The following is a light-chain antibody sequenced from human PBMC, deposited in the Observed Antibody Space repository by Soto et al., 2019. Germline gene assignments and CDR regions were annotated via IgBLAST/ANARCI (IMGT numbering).Light chain of an antibody. CDR1: QSVSSY. CDR3: SPRCKRASIT. J-gene: IGKJ5*01. CDR2: DVS. V-gene: IGKV3-11*01. Sequence: EIVLTQSPATLSLSPGERATLSCRASQSVSSYLAWYQQKPGQAPRLLIYDVSNRATGIPARFSGSGSGTRFPPTIISLGAEDFEVFYCSPRCKRASITFGQGTRLEIK.